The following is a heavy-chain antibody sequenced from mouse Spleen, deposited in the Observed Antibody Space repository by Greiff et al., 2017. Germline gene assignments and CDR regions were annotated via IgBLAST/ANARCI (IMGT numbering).Heavy chain of an antibody. Sequence: VQLQQSVAELVRPGASVRLSCTASGFNIKTTYMHWVKQRPEQGLEWIGRIDPANGNTKYAPKFQGKATIPAATSSNTASLHLSSLTSEDTAIYYCARPPRRGSSSNWYFDDWGAGTTVTVSS. CDR3: ARPPRRGSSSNWYFDD. J-gene: IGHJ1*01. CDR1: GFNIKTTY. CDR2: IDPANGNT. D-gene: IGHD1-1*01. V-gene: IGHV14-3*01.